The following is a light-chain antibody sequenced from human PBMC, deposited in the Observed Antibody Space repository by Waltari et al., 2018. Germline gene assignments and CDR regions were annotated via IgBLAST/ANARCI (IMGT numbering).Light chain of an antibody. Sequence: DIVITQSPDALAVPLGERATINCKSSQSVLYSSNNKNYLAWYQQKPGQPPKLLLYWASTRESGVPDRFSGSGSGTDFTLTISSLQAEDVAVYYCQQYYSTPPTFGQGTKVEIK. CDR3: QQYYSTPPT. J-gene: IGKJ1*01. CDR1: QSVLYSSNNKNY. V-gene: IGKV4-1*01. CDR2: WAS.